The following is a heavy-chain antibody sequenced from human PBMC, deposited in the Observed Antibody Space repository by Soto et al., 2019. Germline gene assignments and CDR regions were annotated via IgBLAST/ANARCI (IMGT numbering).Heavy chain of an antibody. J-gene: IGHJ4*02. D-gene: IGHD1-1*01. Sequence: QHPGGGLEWLGSNNYRGDTYYNPSLKSRMTISLDTSKNQFSLWLTSVTAADTAVYYCTRGGSRWKAFTWSAFWGKGTQVLVSS. CDR3: TRGGSRWKAFTWSAF. V-gene: IGHV4-31*02. CDR2: NNYRGDT.